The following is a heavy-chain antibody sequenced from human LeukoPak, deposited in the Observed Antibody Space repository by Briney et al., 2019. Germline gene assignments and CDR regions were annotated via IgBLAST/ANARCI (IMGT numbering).Heavy chain of an antibody. D-gene: IGHD3-16*02. J-gene: IGHJ5*02. CDR3: ARAGLRLRLGELSLERNWFDP. V-gene: IGHV1-2*02. Sequence: ASVKVSCKASGYTFTGYYMHWVRHAPGQGLEWMGWINPNSGGTNYAQKFQGRATMTRDTSISTAYMELSRLRSDDTAVYYCARAGLRLRLGELSLERNWFDPWGQGTLVTVSS. CDR2: INPNSGGT. CDR1: GYTFTGYY.